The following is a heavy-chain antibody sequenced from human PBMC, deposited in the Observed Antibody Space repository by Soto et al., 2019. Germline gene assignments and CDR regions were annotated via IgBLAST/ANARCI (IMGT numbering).Heavy chain of an antibody. V-gene: IGHV5-10-1*01. D-gene: IGHD2-21*01. CDR2: VDPSDSEA. Sequence: PGESLKISCKGSGYSFTDYWISWVRQMPGKGLEWMGRVDPSDSEANYSPSFQGHVTLSADKSISTAYLQWSSLEASDTATYYCARYGVREDAFHIWGQGTMVTVSS. J-gene: IGHJ3*02. CDR3: ARYGVREDAFHI. CDR1: GYSFTDYW.